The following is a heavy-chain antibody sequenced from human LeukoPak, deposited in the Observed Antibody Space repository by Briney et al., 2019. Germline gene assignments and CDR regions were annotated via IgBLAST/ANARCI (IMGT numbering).Heavy chain of an antibody. CDR3: ARGLGDFWSGYFVDY. D-gene: IGHD3-3*01. J-gene: IGHJ4*02. V-gene: IGHV4-59*01. CDR1: GGSISSYY. CDR2: IYYSGST. Sequence: SETLSLTCTVSGGSISSYYWSWIRQPPGKGLEWIGYIYYSGSTNYNPSLKSRVTISVDTSKNQFSLKLSSETAADTAVYYCARGLGDFWSGYFVDYWGEGTLVTGSS.